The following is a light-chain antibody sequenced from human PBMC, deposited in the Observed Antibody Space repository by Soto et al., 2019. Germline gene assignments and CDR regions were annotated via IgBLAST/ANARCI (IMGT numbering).Light chain of an antibody. CDR2: WAS. V-gene: IGKV4-1*01. J-gene: IGKJ4*01. CDR1: QSVLYSSNNKNY. Sequence: DIVMTKSPDSLAVSLGERATIDCKSSQSVLYSSNNKNYLAWYQQKPGQPPKLLIYWASTRESGVPAQFSGSGSGTDFTLTISSLQAEDVAVYYCKQYYSTPLTFGGGTKVAIK. CDR3: KQYYSTPLT.